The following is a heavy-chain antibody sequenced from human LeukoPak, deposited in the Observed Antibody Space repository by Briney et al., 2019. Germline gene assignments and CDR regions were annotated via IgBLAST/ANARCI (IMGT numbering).Heavy chain of an antibody. CDR1: GGSISTSSYY. CDR2: IYYNGST. J-gene: IGHJ6*03. Sequence: SETLSLTCTVSGGSISTSSYYWGWIRQPPGKGLQWIGSIYYNGSTYYNPSLKSRVIISVDTSKNQFSLKLSSVTAADTAVYYCARHKMVRGIGYYYYMDVWGKGTTVTISS. D-gene: IGHD3-10*01. V-gene: IGHV4-39*01. CDR3: ARHKMVRGIGYYYYMDV.